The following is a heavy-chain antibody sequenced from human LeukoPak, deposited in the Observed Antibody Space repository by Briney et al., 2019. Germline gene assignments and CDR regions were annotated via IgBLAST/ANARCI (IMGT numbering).Heavy chain of an antibody. V-gene: IGHV1-46*01. CDR1: GYTFTSYY. D-gene: IGHD3-22*01. Sequence: ASVKVSCKASGYTFTSYYMHWVRQAPGQGLEWMGIINPSGGSTSYAQKFQGRVTMTRDMSTSTVYMELSSLRSEDTAVYYCASVTGEWLLLGDDAFDIWGQGTMVTVSS. CDR3: ASVTGEWLLLGDDAFDI. J-gene: IGHJ3*02. CDR2: INPSGGST.